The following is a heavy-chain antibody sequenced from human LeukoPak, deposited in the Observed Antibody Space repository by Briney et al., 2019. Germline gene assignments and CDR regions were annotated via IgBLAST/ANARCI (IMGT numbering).Heavy chain of an antibody. CDR2: IIPIFGTA. D-gene: IGHD3-22*01. J-gene: IGHJ3*02. CDR3: ARGNPRITMIVVGAFDI. CDR1: GGTFSSYA. V-gene: IGHV1-69*05. Sequence: SVKVSCKASGGTFSSYAISWVRQAPGQGLEWMGGIIPIFGTANYAQKFQGRVTITTDESTSTAYMELSSLRSEDTAVYYCARGNPRITMIVVGAFDIWGQETMVTVSS.